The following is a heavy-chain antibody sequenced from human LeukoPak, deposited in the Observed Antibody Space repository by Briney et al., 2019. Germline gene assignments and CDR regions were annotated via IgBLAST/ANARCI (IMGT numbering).Heavy chain of an antibody. J-gene: IGHJ4*02. CDR2: IYTSGST. D-gene: IGHD5-18*01. Sequence: SETLSLTCTVSGGSISSYYWSWIRQPAGKGLEWIGRIYTSGSTNYNPSLKSRLTISVDTSKNQFSLNLSSVTAADTAVYYCVRVYIYGRSYFDYWGQGTLVTVSS. CDR3: VRVYIYGRSYFDY. CDR1: GGSISSYY. V-gene: IGHV4-4*07.